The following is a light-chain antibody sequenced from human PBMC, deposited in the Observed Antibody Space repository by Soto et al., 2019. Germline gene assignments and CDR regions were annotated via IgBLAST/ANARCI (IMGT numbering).Light chain of an antibody. V-gene: IGKV3-15*01. J-gene: IGKJ2*01. Sequence: EIVMTQSPATLSVSPGERATLSCRASQPVSRNFAWYRQKPGQAPTLVIYRASTRATGIPARFSGSGSGTEFTLTISSLQSEDFAVYYCKQYNNWPYTFGQGTKLEIK. CDR2: RAS. CDR1: QPVSRN. CDR3: KQYNNWPYT.